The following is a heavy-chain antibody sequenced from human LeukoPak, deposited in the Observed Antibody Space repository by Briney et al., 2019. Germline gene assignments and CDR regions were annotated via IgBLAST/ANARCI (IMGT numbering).Heavy chain of an antibody. V-gene: IGHV3-23*01. CDR1: GFTFSSYA. CDR3: AKDLTVVVIAMDY. CDR2: ISGSGGST. J-gene: IGHJ4*01. Sequence: GGSLRLSCAASGFTFSSYAMSWVRQAPGKGPEWVSAISGSGGSTYYADSVKGRFTISRDNSKNTLYLQMNSLRAEDTAVYYCAKDLTVVVIAMDYWGQGTLVTVSS. D-gene: IGHD2-21*01.